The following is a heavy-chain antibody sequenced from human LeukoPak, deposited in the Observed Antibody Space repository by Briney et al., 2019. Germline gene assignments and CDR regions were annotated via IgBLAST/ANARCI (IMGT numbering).Heavy chain of an antibody. D-gene: IGHD2-2*02. CDR3: ARGANCSGTTCYTPEYYFDY. J-gene: IGHJ4*02. CDR2: TYYKSKWYN. V-gene: IGHV6-1*01. CDR1: GDSVSSNSAA. Sequence: SQTLSLTCAISGDSVSSNSAAWNWIRQSPSRGLEWLGRTYYKSKWYNDYALSVKSRITINPDTSKNQFSLQLNSATPEDTAVYYCARGANCSGTTCYTPEYYFDYWGQGTLVTVSS.